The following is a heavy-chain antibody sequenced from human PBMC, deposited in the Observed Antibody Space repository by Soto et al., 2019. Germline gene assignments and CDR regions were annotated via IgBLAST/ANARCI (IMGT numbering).Heavy chain of an antibody. V-gene: IGHV4-30-4*01. CDR1: GGSISSGDYY. CDR2: IYYSGST. J-gene: IGHJ6*02. D-gene: IGHD4-17*01. CDR3: ARGWDYGDYYYYGMDV. Sequence: TSETLSLTCTVSGGSISSGDYYWSWIRQPPGKGLEWIGYIYYSGSTYYNPSLKNRVTISVDTSKNQFSLKLSSVTAADTAVYYCARGWDYGDYYYYGMDVWGQGTTVTVSS.